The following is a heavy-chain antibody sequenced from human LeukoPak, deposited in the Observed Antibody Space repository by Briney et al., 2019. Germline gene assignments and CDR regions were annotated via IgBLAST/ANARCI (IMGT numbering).Heavy chain of an antibody. J-gene: IGHJ1*01. Sequence: GGSLRLSCAASGFTFSNYWMHWVRQAPGKGLMWVSRVKSDGSSTIYADSVKGRFTISRDNAKNTLYLQMNSLRAEDTAVYYCAKPVVPAANGYFQHWGQGTLVTVSS. D-gene: IGHD2-2*01. CDR3: AKPVVPAANGYFQH. CDR1: GFTFSNYW. V-gene: IGHV3-74*01. CDR2: VKSDGSST.